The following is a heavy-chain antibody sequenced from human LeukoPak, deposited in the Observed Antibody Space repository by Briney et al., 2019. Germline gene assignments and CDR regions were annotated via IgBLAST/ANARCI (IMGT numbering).Heavy chain of an antibody. CDR2: ISYDGSNK. Sequence: GRSLRLSCAASGFTFSSYGMHWVRQAPGKGLEWVAVISYDGSNKYYADSEKGRFTISRDNSKNTLYLQMNSLRAEDTAVYYCAKDQSYGGIHLYYYGMDVWRQGTTVTVSS. J-gene: IGHJ6*02. D-gene: IGHD4-23*01. CDR3: AKDQSYGGIHLYYYGMDV. CDR1: GFTFSSYG. V-gene: IGHV3-30*18.